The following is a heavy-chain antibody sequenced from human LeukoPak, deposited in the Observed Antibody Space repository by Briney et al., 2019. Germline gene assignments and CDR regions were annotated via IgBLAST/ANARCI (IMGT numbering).Heavy chain of an antibody. J-gene: IGHJ4*02. CDR2: LHPSGNL. CDR1: GDSISSSSYY. V-gene: IGHV4-39*07. D-gene: IGHD3-22*01. Sequence: SETLSLTCTVSGDSISSSSYYWNWIRQSPGKGLEWIGSLHPSGNLYNNPSLESRVTMSVDTSKNQFSLNLNSVTAADTAVYFCSRGLDSRKLGYWGQGTLVTVSS. CDR3: SRGLDSRKLGY.